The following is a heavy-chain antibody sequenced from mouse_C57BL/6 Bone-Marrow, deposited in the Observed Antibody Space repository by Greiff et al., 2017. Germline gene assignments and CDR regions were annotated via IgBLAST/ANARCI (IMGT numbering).Heavy chain of an antibody. CDR1: GFTFSSYG. J-gene: IGHJ2*01. CDR2: ISSGGSYT. V-gene: IGHV5-6*01. Sequence: EVQVVESGGDLVKPGGSLKLSCAASGFTFSSYGMSWVRQTPDKRLEWVATISSGGSYTYYPDSVKGRFTISRDNATNTLYLQMSSLKSEDTAMYYGARHIHYYYGSVDYWGQGTTLTVSS. CDR3: ARHIHYYYGSVDY. D-gene: IGHD1-1*01.